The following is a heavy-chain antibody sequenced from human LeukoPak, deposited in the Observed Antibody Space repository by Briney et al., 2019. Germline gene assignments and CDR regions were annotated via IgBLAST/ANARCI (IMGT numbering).Heavy chain of an antibody. CDR3: ARDPAPYSGSNGPGDY. Sequence: ASVKVSCKASGYTFTSYGISWVRQAPGQGLEWMGWISAYNGNTNYAQKLQGRVTMTTDTSTSTAYMELRSLRSDDTAVYYCARDPAPYSGSNGPGDYWGQGTLVTVSS. CDR1: GYTFTSYG. CDR2: ISAYNGNT. J-gene: IGHJ4*02. V-gene: IGHV1-18*01. D-gene: IGHD1-26*01.